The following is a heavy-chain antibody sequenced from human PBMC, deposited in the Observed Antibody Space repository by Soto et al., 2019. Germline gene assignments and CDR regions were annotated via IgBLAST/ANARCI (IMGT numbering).Heavy chain of an antibody. J-gene: IGHJ4*02. Sequence: SVKVSCKASGGTFSNYVVNWVRQAPGQGLDWMGRIIPISGAANYAQKFQGRVTITADKSTSTSYMELSSLRSEDTAVYYCARDMTRTVVPYFDFWGQGTLVTVSS. CDR2: IIPISGAA. V-gene: IGHV1-69*06. CDR3: ARDMTRTVVPYFDF. D-gene: IGHD1-7*01. CDR1: GGTFSNYV.